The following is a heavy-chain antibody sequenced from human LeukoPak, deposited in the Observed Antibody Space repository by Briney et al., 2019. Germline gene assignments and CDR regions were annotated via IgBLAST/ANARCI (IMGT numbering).Heavy chain of an antibody. D-gene: IGHD6-6*01. V-gene: IGHV1-2*06. CDR3: ATDGKQLVGYWFDP. CDR2: INPNSGGT. Sequence: ASVKVSCKASGYTFTGYYMHWVRQAPGQGLEWIGRINPNSGGTNYAQKFQGRVTMTRDTSISTAYMELSRLRSDDTAVYYCATDGKQLVGYWFDPWGQGTLVTVSS. J-gene: IGHJ5*02. CDR1: GYTFTGYY.